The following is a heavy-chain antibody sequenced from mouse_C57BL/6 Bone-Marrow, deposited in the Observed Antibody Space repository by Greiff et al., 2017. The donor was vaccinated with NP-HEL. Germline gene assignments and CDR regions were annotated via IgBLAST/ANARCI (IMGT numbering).Heavy chain of an antibody. CDR2: IYPRSGNT. D-gene: IGHD2-12*01. CDR1: GYTFTSYG. Sequence: QVQLQQSGAELARPGASVKLSCKASGYTFTSYGISWVKQRTGQGLEWIGEIYPRSGNTYYNEKFKGKATLTADKSSSTAYMELRSLTSEDSAVYFCARSHYSKTYAMDYWGQGTSVTVSS. V-gene: IGHV1-81*01. J-gene: IGHJ4*01. CDR3: ARSHYSKTYAMDY.